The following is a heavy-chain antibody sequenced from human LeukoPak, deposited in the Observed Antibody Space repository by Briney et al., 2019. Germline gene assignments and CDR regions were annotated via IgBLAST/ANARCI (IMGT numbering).Heavy chain of an antibody. CDR3: ARDLGAGGPFDY. Sequence: QPGRSLRLSCAASGFTFSSYGMHWVRQAPGKGLEWVAVISYDGSNKYYADSVKGRFTISRDNAKNSLYLQMNSLRAEDTAVYYCARDLGAGGPFDYWGQGTLVTVSS. D-gene: IGHD3-10*01. CDR2: ISYDGSNK. V-gene: IGHV3-30*03. J-gene: IGHJ4*02. CDR1: GFTFSSYG.